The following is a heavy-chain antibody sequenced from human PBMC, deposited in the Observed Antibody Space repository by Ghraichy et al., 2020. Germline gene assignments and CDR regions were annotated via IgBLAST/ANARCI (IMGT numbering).Heavy chain of an antibody. D-gene: IGHD6-13*01. Sequence: GGSLRLSCAASGFTFSTYGMNWVRQAPGKGLEWLSAISGNGGSTYYADSVTGRFTISRDSSTDTVYLKMNSLRAEDTAVYYCARDKLDAYSSSWYGTNDAYDIWGHGTMVTVSS. CDR1: GFTFSTYG. V-gene: IGHV3-23*01. CDR2: ISGNGGST. J-gene: IGHJ3*02. CDR3: ARDKLDAYSSSWYGTNDAYDI.